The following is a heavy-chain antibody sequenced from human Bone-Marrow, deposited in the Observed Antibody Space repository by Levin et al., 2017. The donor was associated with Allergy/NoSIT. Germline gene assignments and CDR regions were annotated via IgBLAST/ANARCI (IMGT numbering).Heavy chain of an antibody. CDR3: ARRFISAAGADY. CDR2: IFYSGST. Sequence: SETLSLTCTVSGGSISSSSYYWGWIRQPPGKGLEWIGNIFYSGSTYYNPSLKSRVTISVDTSKNQFSLKLTSVTAADTAVYFCARRFISAAGADYWGQGTLVTVSS. CDR1: GGSISSSSYY. V-gene: IGHV4-39*01. J-gene: IGHJ4*02. D-gene: IGHD6-13*01.